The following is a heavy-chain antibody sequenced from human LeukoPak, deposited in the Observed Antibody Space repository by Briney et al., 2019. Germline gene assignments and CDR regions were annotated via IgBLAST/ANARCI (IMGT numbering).Heavy chain of an antibody. CDR1: GFTFGNSW. Sequence: GGSLRLSCAASGFTFGNSWVHWVRQAPGKGLVWVSLINADGSTTSYADSVKGRFTNSRDNARNTLSLEMNSLTIEDTAVYYCIVVVEPPDSDGFDVWGQGTMITVSS. J-gene: IGHJ3*01. D-gene: IGHD1-14*01. CDR3: IVVVEPPDSDGFDV. CDR2: INADGSTT. V-gene: IGHV3-74*01.